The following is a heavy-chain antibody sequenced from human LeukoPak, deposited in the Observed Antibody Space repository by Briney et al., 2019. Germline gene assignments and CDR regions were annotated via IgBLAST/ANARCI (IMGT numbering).Heavy chain of an antibody. CDR1: GGTFSSYA. V-gene: IGHV1-69*05. J-gene: IGHJ2*01. CDR2: IIPIFGTA. D-gene: IGHD6-13*01. CDR3: GSTPYRTSGAANLYWCFDL. Sequence: ASVKVSCKASGGTFSSYAISWVRQAPGQGLEWMGGIIPIFGTANYAQKFQGRVTITTDESTSTAYMELSSLRSEDTAVYYCGSTPYRTSGAANLYWCFDLWGRGTLVTVSS.